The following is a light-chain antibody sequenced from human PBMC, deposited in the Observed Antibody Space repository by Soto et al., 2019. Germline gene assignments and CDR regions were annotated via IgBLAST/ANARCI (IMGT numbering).Light chain of an antibody. CDR2: GAS. CDR1: QSVGSS. CDR3: QHYNSYSEA. J-gene: IGKJ1*01. V-gene: IGKV3-11*01. Sequence: EIVLTQSPATLSLSPGERATLFCRASQSVGSSLAWYQQKLGQAPRLLIYGASNRATGIPDRFSGSGSGTDFTLTISSLQPDDFATYYCQHYNSYSEAFGQGTKVDIK.